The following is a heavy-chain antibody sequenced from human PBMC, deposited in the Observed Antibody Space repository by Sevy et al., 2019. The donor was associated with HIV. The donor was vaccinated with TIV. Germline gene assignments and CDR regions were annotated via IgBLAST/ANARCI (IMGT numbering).Heavy chain of an antibody. J-gene: IGHJ4*02. V-gene: IGHV4-39*01. CDR3: VGPKLTYTNGWHYFDY. Sequence: SETLSLTCIVSVPSTTNIASYWGWIRKSPGKGLEWFASTGLGASTFSIPSLKSRVTISADTSKNQFSLKLTSVSAADTSIYYCVGPKLTYTNGWHYFDYWGQGTVVTVSS. CDR1: VPSTTNIASY. D-gene: IGHD2-8*01. CDR2: TGLGAST.